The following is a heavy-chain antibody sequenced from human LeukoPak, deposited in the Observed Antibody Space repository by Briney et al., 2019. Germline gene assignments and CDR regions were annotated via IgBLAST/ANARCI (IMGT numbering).Heavy chain of an antibody. CDR3: ARDFIRLSFDY. D-gene: IGHD3-16*01. V-gene: IGHV3-7*01. CDR2: IKQDGQEK. Sequence: GGSLRLSCAASGFTSSNYWMSWVRQAPGKGLEWVANIKQDGQEKYYVDSVKGRFTISRDNAKNSLYLQMNSLRDEDTAVYYCARDFIRLSFDYWGQGTLVTVSS. J-gene: IGHJ4*02. CDR1: GFTSSNYW.